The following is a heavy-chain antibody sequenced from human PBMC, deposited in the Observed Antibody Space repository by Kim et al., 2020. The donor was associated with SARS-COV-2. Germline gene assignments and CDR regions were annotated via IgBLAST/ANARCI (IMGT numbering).Heavy chain of an antibody. Sequence: SETLSLTCTVSGGSISSSSYYWGWIRQPPGKGLEWIGSIYYSGSTYYNPSLKSRVTISVDTSKNQFSLKLSSVTAADTAVYYCARQSPYDYGDLSLDYWGQGTLVTVSS. CDR2: IYYSGST. CDR1: GGSISSSSYY. D-gene: IGHD4-17*01. J-gene: IGHJ4*02. CDR3: ARQSPYDYGDLSLDY. V-gene: IGHV4-39*07.